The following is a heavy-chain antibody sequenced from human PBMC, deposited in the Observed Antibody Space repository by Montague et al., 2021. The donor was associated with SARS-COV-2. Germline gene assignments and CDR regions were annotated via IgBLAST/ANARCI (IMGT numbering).Heavy chain of an antibody. D-gene: IGHD4-11*01. CDR1: GDSISSSSYY. V-gene: IGHV4-39*01. CDR3: VRVTHPRSAWPYYMDV. CDR2: INNRGNT. Sequence: SQTLSLTRTVSGDSISSSSYYWGWIRQPPGKGLEWIGSINNRGNTYNNPSLRSRVSISVDTSKNQFSLNVRSVTAADTGLFYCVRVTHPRSAWPYYMDVWGKGTTVTV. J-gene: IGHJ6*03.